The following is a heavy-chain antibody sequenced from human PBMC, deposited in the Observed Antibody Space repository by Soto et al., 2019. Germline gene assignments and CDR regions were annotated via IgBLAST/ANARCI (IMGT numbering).Heavy chain of an antibody. CDR3: AGGSEAAWEIAAT. V-gene: IGHV4-34*01. D-gene: IGHD1-26*01. CDR1: GVSFSAYR. J-gene: IGHJ4*02. Sequence: SETLSLTCAVYGVSFSAYRWIWLRQPPGRGLEWIGDINRRGSTNYSPSLKSQVTISLDTSKNQFSLSLISVTAADTAVYYCAGGSEAAWEIAATWGPGILVTVSS. CDR2: INRRGST.